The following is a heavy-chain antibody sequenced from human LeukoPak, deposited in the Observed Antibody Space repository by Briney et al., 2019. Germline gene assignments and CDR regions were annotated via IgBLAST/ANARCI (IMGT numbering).Heavy chain of an antibody. D-gene: IGHD6-13*01. Sequence: PGGSLRLSCAASGFTVSSNYMSWVRQAPGKGLEWVAVMSYDGSKKYYADSVKGRFTISRDNSKSTLYLQMNSLRAEDTAVYYCARAFYSTTWYWGGFDPWGQGTLVTVSS. CDR2: MSYDGSKK. J-gene: IGHJ5*02. CDR3: ARAFYSTTWYWGGFDP. V-gene: IGHV3-30*03. CDR1: GFTVSSNY.